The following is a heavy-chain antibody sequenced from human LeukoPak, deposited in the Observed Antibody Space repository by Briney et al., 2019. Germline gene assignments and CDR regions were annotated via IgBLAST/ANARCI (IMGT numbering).Heavy chain of an antibody. V-gene: IGHV1-69*05. Sequence: GASVKVSCKASGGTFSSYAISWVRQAPGQGLEWMGGIIPIFGTANYAQKFQGRVTITTDESTSTAYMELSSLRSEDTAVYYCARWEARSGSYYDSSQHRLDYWGQGTLVTVSS. CDR3: ARWEARSGSYYDSSQHRLDY. CDR1: GGTFSSYA. CDR2: IIPIFGTA. J-gene: IGHJ4*02. D-gene: IGHD1-26*01.